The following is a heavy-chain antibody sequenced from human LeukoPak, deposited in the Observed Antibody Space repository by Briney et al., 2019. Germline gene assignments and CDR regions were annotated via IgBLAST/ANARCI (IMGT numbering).Heavy chain of an antibody. Sequence: GGSLRLSCAASGFTFSSYAMHWVRQAPGKGLEWVAVISYDGSNKYYADSVKGRFTISRDNSKNTLYLQMNSLRAEDTAVYYCAKERRLRYFDWSPADWGQGTLVTVSS. D-gene: IGHD3-9*01. CDR2: ISYDGSNK. J-gene: IGHJ4*02. CDR3: AKERRLRYFDWSPAD. CDR1: GFTFSSYA. V-gene: IGHV3-30*04.